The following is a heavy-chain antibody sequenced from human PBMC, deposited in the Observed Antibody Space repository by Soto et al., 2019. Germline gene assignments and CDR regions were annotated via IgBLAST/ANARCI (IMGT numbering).Heavy chain of an antibody. D-gene: IGHD3-10*01. CDR2: ISAYNGNT. Sequence: ASVKVSCKASGYTFTSYGISWVRQAPGQGLEWMGWISAYNGNTNYAQKLQGRVTMTTDTSTSTAYMELRSLRSDDTAVYYCARWEYYYGSGSYYNLAYWGQGTPVTVSS. CDR3: ARWEYYYGSGSYYNLAY. CDR1: GYTFTSYG. V-gene: IGHV1-18*01. J-gene: IGHJ4*02.